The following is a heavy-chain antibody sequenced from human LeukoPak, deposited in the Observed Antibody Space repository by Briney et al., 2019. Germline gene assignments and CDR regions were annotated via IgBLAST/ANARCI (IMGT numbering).Heavy chain of an antibody. CDR3: APSTGEAARSYYYYGMDF. J-gene: IGHJ6*02. D-gene: IGHD6-6*01. Sequence: TVSVSCKASGYTFTRYYMHGVPHAPGQGLEYRVVINPRGGDATYAQKLQGRVTITKDTCTSTVYMELRSLTSDDTAVYHCAPSTGEAARSYYYYGMDFWVQGTKVTVSS. CDR2: INPRGGDA. CDR1: GYTFTRYY. V-gene: IGHV1-46*04.